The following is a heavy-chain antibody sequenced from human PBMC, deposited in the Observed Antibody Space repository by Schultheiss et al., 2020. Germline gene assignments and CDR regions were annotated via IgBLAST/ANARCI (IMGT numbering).Heavy chain of an antibody. D-gene: IGHD5-18*01. Sequence: ASVKVSCKASGYTFTSYGISWVRQAPGQGLEWMGWISAYNGNTNYAQKFQGRVTITADKSTSTAYMELSSLRSEDTAVYYCARGYSYTPLVPYWGQGTLVTVSS. CDR2: ISAYNGNT. CDR3: ARGYSYTPLVPY. J-gene: IGHJ4*02. CDR1: GYTFTSYG. V-gene: IGHV1-18*01.